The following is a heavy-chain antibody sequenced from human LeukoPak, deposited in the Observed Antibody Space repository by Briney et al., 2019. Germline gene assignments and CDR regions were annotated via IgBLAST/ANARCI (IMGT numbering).Heavy chain of an antibody. J-gene: IGHJ4*02. V-gene: IGHV3-30*02. D-gene: IGHD2-2*01. CDR3: AKVEGPGVPAAHGPDPLFDY. CDR1: GFTFSSYG. CDR2: IRYDGSNK. Sequence: PGGSLRLSCAASGFTFSSYGMHWVRQAPGKGLEWVAFIRYDGSNKYYADSVKGRFTISRDNSKNTLYLQMNSLRAEDTAVYYCAKVEGPGVPAAHGPDPLFDYWGQGTLVTVSS.